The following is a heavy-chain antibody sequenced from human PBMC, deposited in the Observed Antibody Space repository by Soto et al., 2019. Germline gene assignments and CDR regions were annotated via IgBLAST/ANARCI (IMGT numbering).Heavy chain of an antibody. D-gene: IGHD3-22*01. V-gene: IGHV1-3*01. Sequence: ASVKVSCKASGYTFTSYAMHWVRQAPGQRLEWMGWINAGNGNTKYSQKFQGRVTITRDTSASTAYMELNSLRAEDTAVYYCAKAKYYYDSAFDYWGQGTLVTVSS. CDR2: INAGNGNT. CDR3: AKAKYYYDSAFDY. CDR1: GYTFTSYA. J-gene: IGHJ4*02.